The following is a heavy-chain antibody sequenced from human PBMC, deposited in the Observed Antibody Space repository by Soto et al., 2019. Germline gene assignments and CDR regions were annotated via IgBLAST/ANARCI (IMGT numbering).Heavy chain of an antibody. J-gene: IGHJ4*02. V-gene: IGHV4-34*01. CDR1: GGSFSGYY. CDR3: ARLRGLRPNPTQWRALDY. Sequence: SETLSLTCAVYGGSFSGYYWSWIRQPPGKGLEWIGEINHSGSTNYNPSLKSRVTISVDTSKNQFSLKLSSVTAADTAVYYCARLRGLRPNPTQWRALDYWGQGTLVTVSS. D-gene: IGHD2-15*01. CDR2: INHSGST.